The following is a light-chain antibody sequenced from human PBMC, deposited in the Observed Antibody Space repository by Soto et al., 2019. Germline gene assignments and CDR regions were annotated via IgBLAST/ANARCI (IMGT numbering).Light chain of an antibody. CDR2: GAS. CDR3: HQYNQWPRT. Sequence: EVVLTQSPATLSLSLGEVATLSRRASQSVDRDLAWYRQKPGQPPSLLIHGASTRATGVPARFSGSRSETEFALVITSLQSEDFAVYFCHQYNQWPRTFGQGTKVEIK. CDR1: QSVDRD. V-gene: IGKV3-15*01. J-gene: IGKJ1*01.